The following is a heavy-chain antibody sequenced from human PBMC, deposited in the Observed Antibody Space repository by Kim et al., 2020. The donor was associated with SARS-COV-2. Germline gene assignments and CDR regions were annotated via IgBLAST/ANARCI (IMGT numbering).Heavy chain of an antibody. D-gene: IGHD6-6*01. J-gene: IGHJ6*02. Sequence: KFQGRVTITADESTSTAYMELSSLRSEDTAVYYCAREDSSRPDYYYGMDVWGQGTTVTVSS. CDR3: AREDSSRPDYYYGMDV. V-gene: IGHV1-69*01.